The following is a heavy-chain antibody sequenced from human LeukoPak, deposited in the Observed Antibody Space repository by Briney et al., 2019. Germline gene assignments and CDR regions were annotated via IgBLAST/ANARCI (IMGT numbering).Heavy chain of an antibody. CDR1: GFTFSSYA. J-gene: IGHJ4*02. CDR3: ARGARIAAAGPDC. Sequence: GGSLRLSCAASGFTFSSYAMNWVRQAPGKGLEWVSYISSSSSYTNYADSVKGRFTISRDNAKNSLYLQMNSLRAEDTAVYYCARGARIAAAGPDCWGQGTLVTVSS. CDR2: ISSSSSYT. D-gene: IGHD6-13*01. V-gene: IGHV3-21*05.